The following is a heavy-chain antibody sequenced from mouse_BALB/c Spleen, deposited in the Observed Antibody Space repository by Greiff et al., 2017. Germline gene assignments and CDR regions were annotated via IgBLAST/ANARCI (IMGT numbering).Heavy chain of an antibody. CDR2: IWAGGST. V-gene: IGHV2-9*02. CDR3: ARVGYYYGSSHYYAMDY. CDR1: GFSLTSYG. Sequence: VQVVESGPGLVAPSQSLSITCTVSGFSLTSYGVHWVRQPPGKGLEWLGVIWAGGSTNYNSALMSRLSISKDNSKSQVFLKMNSLQTDDTAMYYCARVGYYYGSSHYYAMDYWGQGTSVTVSS. D-gene: IGHD1-1*01. J-gene: IGHJ4*01.